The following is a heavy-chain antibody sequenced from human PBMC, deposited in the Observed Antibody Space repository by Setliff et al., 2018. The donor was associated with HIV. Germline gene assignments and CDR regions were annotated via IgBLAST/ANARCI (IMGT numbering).Heavy chain of an antibody. CDR1: GGSFSNYY. CDR2: IYYSGST. D-gene: IGHD6-13*01. J-gene: IGHJ6*02. Sequence: PSETLSLTCTVYGGSFSNYYTNWIRQPPGKGLEWIGSIYYSGSTYYNPSLKSRVTISVDTSKNQFSLKLSSVTAADTAVYYCARRIHPGSSWIYYYYYGMDVWGQGTTVTVSS. CDR3: ARRIHPGSSWIYYYYYGMDV. V-gene: IGHV4-39*01.